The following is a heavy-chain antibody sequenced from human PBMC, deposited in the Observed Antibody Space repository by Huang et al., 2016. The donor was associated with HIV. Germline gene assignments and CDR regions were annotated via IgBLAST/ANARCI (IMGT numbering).Heavy chain of an antibody. CDR3: AREVRSVDTDRPDGYYYRGLDV. CDR1: GTSMTSSTFY. J-gene: IGHJ6*02. Sequence: QLRESGPGLVTPSETLSLTCSASGTSMTSSTFYWGWFRQPPGRGLEWIGRASFLGNTYNNPSLKSRVTISIDTANKQYSMRLTSVTAADTAVYFCAREVRSVDTDRPDGYYYRGLDVWGQGTTVIVSS. D-gene: IGHD2-2*03. V-gene: IGHV4-39*02. CDR2: ASFLGNT.